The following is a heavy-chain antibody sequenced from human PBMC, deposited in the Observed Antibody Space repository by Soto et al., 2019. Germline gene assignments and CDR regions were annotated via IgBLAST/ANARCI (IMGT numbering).Heavy chain of an antibody. CDR2: ISSSSTHI. Sequence: GGSLRLSCAASGFTLSSYSMNWVRQASGKGLEWVASISSSSTHIYYADSVKGRFTISRDNAKNSLYLQMNSLRGEDTAVYYCARDGPTHDSSGYYCLSWAFDIWGQGTMVTVSS. J-gene: IGHJ3*02. CDR1: GFTLSSYS. V-gene: IGHV3-21*01. CDR3: ARDGPTHDSSGYYCLSWAFDI. D-gene: IGHD3-22*01.